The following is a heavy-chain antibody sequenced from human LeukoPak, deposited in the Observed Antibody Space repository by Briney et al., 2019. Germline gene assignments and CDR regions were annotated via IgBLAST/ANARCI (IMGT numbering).Heavy chain of an antibody. CDR1: GFTFSSYA. D-gene: IGHD4-17*01. CDR2: ISYDGSNK. CDR3: ANEYGVYYFDY. J-gene: IGHJ4*02. Sequence: GGSLRLSCAASGFTFSSYAMHWVRQAPGKGLEWVAVISYDGSNKYYADSVKGRFTISRDNSKNTLYLQMNSLRAEDTAVYYCANEYGVYYFDYWGQGTLVTVSS. V-gene: IGHV3-30*04.